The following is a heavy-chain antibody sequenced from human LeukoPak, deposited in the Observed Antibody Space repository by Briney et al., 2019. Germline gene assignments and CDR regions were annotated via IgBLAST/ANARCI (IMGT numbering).Heavy chain of an antibody. D-gene: IGHD3-10*01. CDR3: AREGEHYYGSGSYYKAFDY. Sequence: GGSLRLSCAASEFTVRSYHISWVRQAPGKGLEWVSVIYSGGSTYYADSVKGRFTISRDNAKNSLYLQMNSLRAEDTAVYYCAREGEHYYGSGSYYKAFDYWGQGTLVTVSS. V-gene: IGHV3-66*01. J-gene: IGHJ4*02. CDR1: EFTVRSYH. CDR2: IYSGGST.